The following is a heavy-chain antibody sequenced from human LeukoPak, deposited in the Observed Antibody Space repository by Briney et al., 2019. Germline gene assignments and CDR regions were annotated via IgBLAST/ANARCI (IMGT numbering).Heavy chain of an antibody. D-gene: IGHD3-3*01. CDR3: AKEGVVGEWLFYFDY. J-gene: IGHJ4*02. Sequence: PGWSLRLSCAASGFTFSSYALSWVHQAPGKGLAGVSAVSGSGGSTYYADSVKGLFTISRDNSKNTLYLQMNSLRAEATAVYYCAKEGVVGEWLFYFDYWGQGTLVTVSS. CDR2: VSGSGGST. V-gene: IGHV3-23*01. CDR1: GFTFSSYA.